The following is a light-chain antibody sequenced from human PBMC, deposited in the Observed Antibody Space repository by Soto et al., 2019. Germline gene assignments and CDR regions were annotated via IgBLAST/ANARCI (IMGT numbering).Light chain of an antibody. CDR2: EVS. CDR3: SSYTSSSTLV. J-gene: IGLJ1*01. CDR1: SSDVGGYNY. V-gene: IGLV2-14*01. Sequence: QSVLTQPASVSGSPGQWITISCTGTSSDVGGYNYVSWYQQHPGKAPKLMIYEVSNRPSGVSNRFSGSKSGNTASLTISGLQAEDEADYYCSSYTSSSTLVFGTGTKVTAL.